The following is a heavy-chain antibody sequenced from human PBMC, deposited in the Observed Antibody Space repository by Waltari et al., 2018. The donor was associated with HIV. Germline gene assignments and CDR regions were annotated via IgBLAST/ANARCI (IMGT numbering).Heavy chain of an antibody. V-gene: IGHV3-74*01. D-gene: IGHD3-10*01. J-gene: IGHJ6*02. CDR2: INRDGSTI. CDR3: ARGQYYSMDV. CDR1: GFTFSSYW. Sequence: EVQLVESGGGLVQPGGSLRLSCSASGFTFSSYWMHWVRQAPGKGRVWVSGINRDGSTIRYADSVKGRFTISRDNAKNTLYLQINSLRAEDTALYYCARGQYYSMDVWGQGTTVTVSS.